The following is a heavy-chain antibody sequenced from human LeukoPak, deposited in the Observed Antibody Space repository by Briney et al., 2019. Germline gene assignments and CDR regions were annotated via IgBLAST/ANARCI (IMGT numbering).Heavy chain of an antibody. J-gene: IGHJ5*02. Sequence: GGSVRLSCAASGFPFRGFWMHWVRQAPGKGLMWVSHINVGGSTTSYADSVKGRFTITRDNAKNTMYLQMNSLRANDTAVYYSARGSGRNGWFDPWGQGTLVTVSS. V-gene: IGHV3-74*01. CDR3: ARGSGRNGWFDP. CDR2: INVGGSTT. CDR1: GFPFRGFW. D-gene: IGHD2-8*01.